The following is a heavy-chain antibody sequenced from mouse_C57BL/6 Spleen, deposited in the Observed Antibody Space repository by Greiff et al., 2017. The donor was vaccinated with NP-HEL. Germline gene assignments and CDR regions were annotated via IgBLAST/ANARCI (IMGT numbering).Heavy chain of an antibody. V-gene: IGHV1-15*01. J-gene: IGHJ3*01. CDR1: GYTFTDYE. CDR2: IGPETGGT. CDR3: TRSGAY. Sequence: QVQLQQSGAELVRPGASVTLSCKASGYTFTDYEMHWVKQTPVHGLEWIGAIGPETGGTAYNQKFKGKAILTADKSSSTAYMELRSLTSEDSAVYYCTRSGAYWGQGTLVTVSA.